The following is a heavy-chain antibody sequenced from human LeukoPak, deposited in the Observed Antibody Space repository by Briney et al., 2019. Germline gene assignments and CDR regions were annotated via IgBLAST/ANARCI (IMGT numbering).Heavy chain of an antibody. CDR2: INHSGST. CDR3: ARGGGGWFVDY. J-gene: IGHJ4*02. D-gene: IGHD6-19*01. Sequence: SETLSLTCTVSGGSICNYYWNWIRQPPGKGLGWIGEINHSGSTNYNPSLKSRVTISVDTSKSQFSLKLSSETGADTAVYYCARGGGGWFVDYWGQGTLVTASS. V-gene: IGHV4-34*01. CDR1: GGSICNYY.